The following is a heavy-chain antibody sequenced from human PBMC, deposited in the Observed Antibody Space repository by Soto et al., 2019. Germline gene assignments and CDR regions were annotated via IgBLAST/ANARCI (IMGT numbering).Heavy chain of an antibody. D-gene: IGHD6-19*01. V-gene: IGHV3-30*13. CDR2: ISYDGRNK. CDR3: GKDRAHWAVDATAGGGGAFDA. CDR1: GFMLSSYG. J-gene: IGHJ3*01. Sequence: QIQLVQSGGGGVQPGRSLRLSCAASGFMLSSYGMQWVSQAPVKGLEWVAAISYDGRNKWYMDSLEGRFTISRDNCESKVFLQVDRLRPEDTAIYFCGKDRAHWAVDATAGGGGAFDAWGQGTMVTVSS.